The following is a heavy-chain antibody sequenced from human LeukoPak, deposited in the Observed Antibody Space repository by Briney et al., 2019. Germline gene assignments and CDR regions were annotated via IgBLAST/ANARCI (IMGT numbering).Heavy chain of an antibody. D-gene: IGHD2-15*01. J-gene: IGHJ5*02. CDR3: ARGRGCSGGTCYSQWFDP. Sequence: SETLSLTCTVSGVSISSYYWSWIRQPPGKGLEWIGYIFYSGHTKYNPSLKSRVTISLDTSKNQFSLKLSSVTAADTAMYYCARGRGCSGGTCYSQWFDPWGQGTLLTVSS. CDR2: IFYSGHT. CDR1: GVSISSYY. V-gene: IGHV4-59*01.